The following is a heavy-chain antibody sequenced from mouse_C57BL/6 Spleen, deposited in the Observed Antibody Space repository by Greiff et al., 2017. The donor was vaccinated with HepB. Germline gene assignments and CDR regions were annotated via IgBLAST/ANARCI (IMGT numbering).Heavy chain of an antibody. Sequence: EVMLVESGGDLVKPGGSLKLSCAASGFTFSSYGMSWVRQTPDKRLEWVATISSGGSYTYYPDSVKGRFTISRDNAKNTLYLQMSSLKSEDTAMYYCARIPIYYGSSYYFDSWGQGTTLTVSS. J-gene: IGHJ2*01. V-gene: IGHV5-6*01. CDR1: GFTFSSYG. CDR2: ISSGGSYT. D-gene: IGHD1-1*01. CDR3: ARIPIYYGSSYYFDS.